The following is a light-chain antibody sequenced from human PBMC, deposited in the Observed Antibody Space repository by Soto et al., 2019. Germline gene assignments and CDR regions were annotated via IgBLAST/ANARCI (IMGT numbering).Light chain of an antibody. CDR2: YDD. CDR3: AAWDDSLNGVV. V-gene: IGLV1-36*01. J-gene: IGLJ2*01. Sequence: QSVLTQPPSVSEAPRQRVTISCSGSSSNIGNKAVNWYQQLPGKAPKLLIYYDDLLPSGVSDRFSGSKSGTSASLAISGLQSEDEADYYCAAWDDSLNGVVFGGGTKPDRP. CDR1: SSNIGNKA.